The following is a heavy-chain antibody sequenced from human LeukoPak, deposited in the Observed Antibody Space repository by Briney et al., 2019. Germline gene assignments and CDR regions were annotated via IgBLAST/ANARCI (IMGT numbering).Heavy chain of an antibody. CDR3: ASHDYGDFYYYYMDV. V-gene: IGHV3-21*01. CDR2: ISSSSSYI. D-gene: IGHD4-17*01. Sequence: PGGSLRLSCAASGFTFSSYAMSWVRQAPGKGLEWVSSISSSSSYIYYADSVKGRFTISRDNAKNSLYLQMNSLRAEDTAVYYCASHDYGDFYYYYMDVWGKGTTVTVSS. CDR1: GFTFSSYA. J-gene: IGHJ6*03.